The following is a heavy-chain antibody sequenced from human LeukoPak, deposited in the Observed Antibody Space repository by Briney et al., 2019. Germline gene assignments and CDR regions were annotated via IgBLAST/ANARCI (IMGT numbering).Heavy chain of an antibody. CDR1: GFTFSSYS. CDR3: AGDRHDYSNYGIFDY. D-gene: IGHD4-11*01. V-gene: IGHV3-48*01. Sequence: GGSLRLSCAASGFTFSSYSMNWVRQAPGKGLEWVSHISSSSSIIYYADSVKGRFTISRDNAKNSLYLQMNSLRAEDTAVYYCAGDRHDYSNYGIFDYWGQGTLVTVSS. J-gene: IGHJ4*02. CDR2: ISSSSSII.